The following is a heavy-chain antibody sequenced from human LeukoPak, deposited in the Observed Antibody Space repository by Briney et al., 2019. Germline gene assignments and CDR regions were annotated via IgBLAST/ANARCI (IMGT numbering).Heavy chain of an antibody. Sequence: GGSLRLSCAASTFTVRNNFMSRVRQAPGKGLEWVSLIHSGGSTYYADSVKGRFTISRDNSKNTLYLQMNSLRAEDTAVYYCAGDYYYGMDVWGQGTTVTVSS. V-gene: IGHV3-66*02. CDR2: IHSGGST. CDR3: AGDYYYGMDV. CDR1: TFTVRNNF. J-gene: IGHJ6*02.